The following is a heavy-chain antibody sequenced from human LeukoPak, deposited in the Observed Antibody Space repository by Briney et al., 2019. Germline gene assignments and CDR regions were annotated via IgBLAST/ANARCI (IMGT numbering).Heavy chain of an antibody. CDR1: GFTLKNYA. Sequence: TGGSLRLSCAASGFTLKNYAMSWVRQAPGKGLEWVSSISVSGDTTYYADSVRGRFTLYRDNARNSLYLQMNSLRAEDTAVYYCARGYASAWCDYWGQGALVTVSS. V-gene: IGHV3-23*01. CDR3: ARGYASAWCDY. J-gene: IGHJ4*02. D-gene: IGHD6-19*01. CDR2: ISVSGDTT.